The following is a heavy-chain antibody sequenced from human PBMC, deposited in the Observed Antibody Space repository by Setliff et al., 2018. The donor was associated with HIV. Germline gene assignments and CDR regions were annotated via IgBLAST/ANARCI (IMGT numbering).Heavy chain of an antibody. V-gene: IGHV4-34*10. CDR1: GGTFSLHY. D-gene: IGHD5-12*01. CDR2: INHSGGT. Sequence: SETLSLTCAVSGGTFSLHYYTWIRQSPLRGLEWIGEINHSGGTRYNPSLESRITMSVDTSEDQFSPKLSSVTAADTAVYYCARVVVERATIFDFWGPGTLVTVSS. CDR3: ARVVVERATIFDF. J-gene: IGHJ4*02.